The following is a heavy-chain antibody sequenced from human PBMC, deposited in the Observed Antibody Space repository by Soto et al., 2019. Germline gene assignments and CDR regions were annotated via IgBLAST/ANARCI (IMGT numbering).Heavy chain of an antibody. J-gene: IGHJ2*01. CDR2: INAGNGNT. CDR3: ARDLTLDYGVHWYFDL. CDR1: GYTFTSYA. V-gene: IGHV1-3*01. Sequence: QVQLVQSGAEVKKHGASVKVSCKSSGYTFTSYAMHWVRQAPGQRLEWLGWINAGNGNTKYAQKSQGRVTITRDTSASTAYMELSSLRSEDTAVYYCARDLTLDYGVHWYFDLWGRGTLVTVSS. D-gene: IGHD4-17*01.